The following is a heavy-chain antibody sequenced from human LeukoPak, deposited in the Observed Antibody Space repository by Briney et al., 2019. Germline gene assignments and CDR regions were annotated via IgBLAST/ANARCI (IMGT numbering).Heavy chain of an antibody. V-gene: IGHV3-9*01. Sequence: GGSLRLSCEVSGVIFEQYGMHWVRQAPGKGLEWGAGISWNGVTINYGDSVKGRFTISRDNAKSFLYWQMNSLRPEDTALYYCVKDISGWSYFDYWGQGTRVTVSP. J-gene: IGHJ4*02. CDR3: VKDISGWSYFDY. CDR2: ISWNGVTI. CDR1: GVIFEQYG. D-gene: IGHD6-19*01.